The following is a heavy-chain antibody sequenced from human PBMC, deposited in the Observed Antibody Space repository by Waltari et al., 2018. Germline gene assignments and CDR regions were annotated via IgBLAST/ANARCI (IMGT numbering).Heavy chain of an antibody. J-gene: IGHJ5*02. CDR1: GGSISSSSYY. CDR3: ATGFLAAAPDP. CDR2: IYYSGST. Sequence: QLQLQESGPGLVKPSETLSLTCTVSGGSISSSSYYWGWIRQPPGKGLEWIGSIYYSGSTYYNPSLKSRVTISVDTSKNQFSLKLSSVTAADTAVYYCATGFLAAAPDPWGQGTLVTVSS. D-gene: IGHD6-13*01. V-gene: IGHV4-39*01.